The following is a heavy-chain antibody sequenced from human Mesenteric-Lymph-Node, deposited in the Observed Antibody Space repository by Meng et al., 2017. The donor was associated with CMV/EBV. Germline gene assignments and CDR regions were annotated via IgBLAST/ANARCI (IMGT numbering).Heavy chain of an antibody. D-gene: IGHD2-2*01. Sequence: GGSLRLSCVASGLSFSTDTMNWVRQAPGKGLEWVSYISSSSNTIHYADSVKGRFTISRDNAKNSLYLQMNSLRAEDTAVYYCARDGGIVVVPAASDDYYYYGMDVWGQGTTVTVSS. V-gene: IGHV3-48*04. J-gene: IGHJ6*02. CDR3: ARDGGIVVVPAASDDYYYYGMDV. CDR1: GLSFSTDT. CDR2: ISSSSNTI.